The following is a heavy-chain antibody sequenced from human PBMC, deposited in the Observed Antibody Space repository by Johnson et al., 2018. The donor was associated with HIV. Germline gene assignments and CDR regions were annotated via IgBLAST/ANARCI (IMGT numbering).Heavy chain of an antibody. CDR1: GFTFEDYG. J-gene: IGHJ3*02. Sequence: VQLVESGGGAVRPGGSLRLSCVVSGFTFEDYGMSWVRQAPGKGLEWVSAINCNGGSTTYADSVKGRFIISRDNAKNSLYLQMNSLRDEDTACYYCARGRLISMIVSAGAFDIWGQGTKVTVSS. V-gene: IGHV3-20*04. D-gene: IGHD3-22*01. CDR3: ARGRLISMIVSAGAFDI. CDR2: INCNGGST.